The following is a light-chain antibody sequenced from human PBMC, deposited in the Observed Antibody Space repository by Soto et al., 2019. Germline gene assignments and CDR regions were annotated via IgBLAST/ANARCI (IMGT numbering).Light chain of an antibody. J-gene: IGKJ1*01. V-gene: IGKV3D-15*01. CDR2: DAS. CDR1: QSVSDN. Sequence: EIIMTQSPATLSVSPGERVTLSCRASQSVSDNVAWYQQRPGQSPRLLIYDASTRATGTPARFSGSGSGTDFTLTISNLEPEDFAVYYCQQYGSSGTFGQGTKVDI. CDR3: QQYGSSGT.